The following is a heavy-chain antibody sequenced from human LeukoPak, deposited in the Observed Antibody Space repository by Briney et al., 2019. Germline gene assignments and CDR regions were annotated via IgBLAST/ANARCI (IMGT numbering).Heavy chain of an antibody. CDR3: ARNEAAAGTHYFDY. CDR2: ISYDGSNK. V-gene: IGHV3-30*04. Sequence: PGGSLRLSCAASGFTLSSYAMHWVRQAPGKGLERVAVISYDGSNKYYADSVKGRFTISRDNSKNTLYLQMNSLRAEDTAVYYCARNEAAAGTHYFDYWGQGTLVTVSS. J-gene: IGHJ4*02. D-gene: IGHD6-13*01. CDR1: GFTLSSYA.